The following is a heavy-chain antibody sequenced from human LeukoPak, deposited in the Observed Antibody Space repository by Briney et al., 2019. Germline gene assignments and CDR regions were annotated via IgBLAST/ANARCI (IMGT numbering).Heavy chain of an antibody. D-gene: IGHD2-21*01. CDR2: INHSGST. J-gene: IGHJ6*03. CDR1: GGSFSGYY. Sequence: KTSETLSLTCAVYGGSFSGYYWSWIRQPPGKGLEWIGEINHSGSTNYNPSLKSRVTTSVDTSKNQFSLKLSSVTAADTAVYYCARAVIPKSNYYYYYMDVWAKGPRSPSP. CDR3: ARAVIPKSNYYYYYMDV. V-gene: IGHV4-34*01.